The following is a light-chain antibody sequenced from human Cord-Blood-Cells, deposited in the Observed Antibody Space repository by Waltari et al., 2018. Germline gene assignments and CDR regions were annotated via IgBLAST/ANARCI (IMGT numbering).Light chain of an antibody. CDR1: SSDVGSYNL. V-gene: IGLV2-23*01. CDR2: EGS. CDR3: CSYAGSSTGV. Sequence: QSALTQPASVSGSPGQSITIACTGTSSDVGSYNLVSWYQQHPGKAPKLMIYEGSKRPSGVSKRFSGSKSGNTASLTISGLQADDEADYYCCSYAGSSTGVFGGGTKLPVL. J-gene: IGLJ2*01.